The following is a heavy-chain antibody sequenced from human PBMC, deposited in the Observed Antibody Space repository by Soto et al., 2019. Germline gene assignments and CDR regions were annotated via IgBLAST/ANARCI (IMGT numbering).Heavy chain of an antibody. CDR1: TFSSYW. D-gene: IGHD4-17*01. CDR2: INSDGSST. J-gene: IGHJ3*02. CDR3: ARYPQVDMTTVTTGAFDI. Sequence: TFSSYWMHWVRQAPGKGLVWVSRINSDGSSTSYADSVKGRFTISRDNAKNTLYLQMNSLRAEDTAVYYCARYPQVDMTTVTTGAFDIWGQGTMVTVSS. V-gene: IGHV3-74*01.